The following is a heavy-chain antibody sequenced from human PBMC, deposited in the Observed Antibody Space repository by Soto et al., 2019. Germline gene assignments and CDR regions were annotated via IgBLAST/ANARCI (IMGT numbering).Heavy chain of an antibody. CDR1: GGSISSSNW. J-gene: IGHJ4*02. CDR2: IYHSGST. V-gene: IGHV4-4*02. D-gene: IGHD3-22*01. CDR3: ARSKGLYYDSSGYYLDY. Sequence: SETLSLTCAVSGGSISSSNWWSWVRQPPGKGLEWIGEIYHSGSTNYNPSLKSRVTISVDKSKNQFSLKLSSVTAADTAVYYCARSKGLYYDSSGYYLDYWGQGTLVTVSS.